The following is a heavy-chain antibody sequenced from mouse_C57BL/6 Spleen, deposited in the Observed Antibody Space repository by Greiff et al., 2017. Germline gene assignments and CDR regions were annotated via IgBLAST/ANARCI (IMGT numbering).Heavy chain of an antibody. Sequence: QVQLQQPGAELVKPGASVKLSCKASGYTFTSYWMHWVKQRPGQGLEWIGMIHPNSGSTNYNEKFKSKATLTVDKSSSTAYMQLSSLTSEDAAVYYCARDLRGAMDYWGQGTAVTVSS. V-gene: IGHV1-64*01. CDR3: ARDLRGAMDY. CDR2: IHPNSGST. CDR1: GYTFTSYW. J-gene: IGHJ4*01.